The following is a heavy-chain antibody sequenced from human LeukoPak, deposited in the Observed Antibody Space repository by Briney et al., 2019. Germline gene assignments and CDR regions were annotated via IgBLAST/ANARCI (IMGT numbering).Heavy chain of an antibody. Sequence: QPGRSLRLSCAASGFTFSSFGMHWVRQAPGKGLEWVAVISYDGSNKYYADSVKGRFIISRDNSKNTLYMQMNSLRAEDTAVYYCAKGGSDNLNDGCYWGQGTLVTVSS. CDR2: ISYDGSNK. D-gene: IGHD1-20*01. CDR1: GFTFSSFG. V-gene: IGHV3-30*18. J-gene: IGHJ4*02. CDR3: AKGGSDNLNDGCY.